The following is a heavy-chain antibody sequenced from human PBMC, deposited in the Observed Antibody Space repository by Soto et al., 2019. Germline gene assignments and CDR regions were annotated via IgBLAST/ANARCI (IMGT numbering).Heavy chain of an antibody. CDR1: GYTFTSHD. CDR3: ARWDYGYYARFDY. CDR2: MNPNSGNT. J-gene: IGHJ4*02. V-gene: IGHV1-8*01. D-gene: IGHD4-17*01. Sequence: QVQLVQSGAEVKKSGASVKVSCKASGYTFTSHDINWVRQATGQGLEWMGWMNPNSGNTGYAQKFQGRLTMTRNTSISTAYMELSSLRSEDTAVYYCARWDYGYYARFDYWGQGTLVTVSS.